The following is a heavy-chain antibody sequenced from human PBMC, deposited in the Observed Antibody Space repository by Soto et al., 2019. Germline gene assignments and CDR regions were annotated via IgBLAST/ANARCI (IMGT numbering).Heavy chain of an antibody. Sequence: SETLSLTCTVSGDSTSSSYWTWIRQPPGKGLEWIGYVHFSGSTNYNPSLKSRVTISVDTSKNQFSLKLSSVTAADTAIYYCARGWVGTGSHYFRFWGQGTLVTVSS. CDR2: VHFSGST. D-gene: IGHD3-9*01. CDR3: ARGWVGTGSHYFRF. CDR1: GDSTSSSY. V-gene: IGHV4-59*12. J-gene: IGHJ4*02.